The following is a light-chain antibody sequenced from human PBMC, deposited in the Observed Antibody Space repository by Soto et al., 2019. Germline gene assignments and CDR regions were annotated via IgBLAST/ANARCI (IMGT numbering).Light chain of an antibody. CDR1: QSVSSY. V-gene: IGKV3-15*01. J-gene: IGKJ1*01. CDR3: XQYNKXPPET. CDR2: GAS. Sequence: DIVLTQSPSPLSLSPLERATLSCKXSQSVSSYLAWYQQKSGQAPRLLIYGASTRATGIPARFSGSGSGTEFTLTVSRLQSEDFAVYYCXQYNKXPPETFXQGTMVDI.